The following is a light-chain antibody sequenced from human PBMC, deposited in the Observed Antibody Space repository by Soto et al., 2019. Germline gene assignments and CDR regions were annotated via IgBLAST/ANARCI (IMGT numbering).Light chain of an antibody. J-gene: IGKJ1*01. V-gene: IGKV2-28*01. CDR3: MQALQTPRT. CDR1: QSLPHSNGYNY. CDR2: LGS. Sequence: DIVMTQSPLSLPVTPGEPASISCRSSQSLPHSNGYNYLDWYLQKPGQSPQLLLYLGSNRASGVHDRFSGSGARTDFTLKLTRVEAEDVGIYYCMQALQTPRTFGQGTKVELK.